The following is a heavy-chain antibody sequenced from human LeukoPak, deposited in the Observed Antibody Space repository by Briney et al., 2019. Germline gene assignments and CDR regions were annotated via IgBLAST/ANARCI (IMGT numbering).Heavy chain of an antibody. J-gene: IGHJ4*02. CDR1: GFTVSSNY. CDR2: IYSGGST. D-gene: IGHD6-13*01. Sequence: PGGSLRLSCAASGFTVSSNYMSWVRQAPGKGLEWVSVIYSGGSTYYADSVKGRFTISRDNSKNTLYLQMNNLRAEDTAIYYCAKDQSSSWYSFDYWGQGTLVTVSS. V-gene: IGHV3-53*01. CDR3: AKDQSSSWYSFDY.